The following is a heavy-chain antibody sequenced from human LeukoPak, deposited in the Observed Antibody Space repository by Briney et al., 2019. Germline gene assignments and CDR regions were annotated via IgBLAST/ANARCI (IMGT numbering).Heavy chain of an antibody. Sequence: SQTLSLTCTVSGASISSGDYYWSWIRQPPGKGLEWIGYIYNSETTHYNPSLKGRITFSLDTSKNQFSLKLNSVTAADTAVYYYYTDVWGKGTTVTVSS. J-gene: IGHJ6*03. CDR1: GASISSGDYY. CDR2: IYNSETT. CDR3: YTDV. V-gene: IGHV4-30-4*01.